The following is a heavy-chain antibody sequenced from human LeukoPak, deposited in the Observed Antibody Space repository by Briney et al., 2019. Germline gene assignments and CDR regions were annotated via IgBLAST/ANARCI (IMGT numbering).Heavy chain of an antibody. V-gene: IGHV3-30*02. Sequence: GGSLRLSCAASGFTFSSYGTHWVRQAPGKGLEWVTFIRYDGTNKYYADSVKGRFTISRDNSKNTLYLQMNSLRAEDTAVYYCAREKGYYDSSGYVYDYWGQGTLVTVSS. D-gene: IGHD3-22*01. J-gene: IGHJ4*02. CDR1: GFTFSSYG. CDR3: AREKGYYDSSGYVYDY. CDR2: IRYDGTNK.